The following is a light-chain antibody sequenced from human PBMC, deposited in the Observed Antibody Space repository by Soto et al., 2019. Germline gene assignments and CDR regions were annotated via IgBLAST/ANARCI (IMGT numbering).Light chain of an antibody. Sequence: QSVLTQPASVSGSPGQSITISCTGTNSDVGGYNYVSWYQQHPGKVPKLMIFEVNNRPSGVSHRFSGSKSGNTASLTISGLQAEDEADYYCLSYTTRNLWVFGGGTKLTVL. CDR2: EVN. CDR3: LSYTTRNLWV. CDR1: NSDVGGYNY. V-gene: IGLV2-14*01. J-gene: IGLJ3*02.